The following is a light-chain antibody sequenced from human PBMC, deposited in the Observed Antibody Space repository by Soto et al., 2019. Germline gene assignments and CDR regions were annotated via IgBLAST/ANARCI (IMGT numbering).Light chain of an antibody. Sequence: QSVLTQPPSASGSPGQSVTISCTGTSSDVGRYNYISWYQQRPGKAPKLIIYEVSKRPSGVPDRLSGFKYGNTASLTVSGLQAEDEADYYCSSYAGNSSYVFGNGTKVT. CDR3: SSYAGNSSYV. CDR1: SSDVGRYNY. V-gene: IGLV2-8*01. J-gene: IGLJ1*01. CDR2: EVS.